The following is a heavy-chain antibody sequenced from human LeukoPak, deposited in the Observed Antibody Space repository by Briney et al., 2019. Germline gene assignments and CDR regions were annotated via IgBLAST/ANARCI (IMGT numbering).Heavy chain of an antibody. CDR1: GGSISSYY. D-gene: IGHD3-22*01. Sequence: SETLTLTCIVSGGSISSYYWSWIRQPPGKGLEWIGYIYHTGSTKYNPSLKSRVTISVDTSKNQFSLKLSSVTAADTAVYYCARQYYYGSSGFWYWGQGTLVTVSS. J-gene: IGHJ4*02. CDR2: IYHTGST. CDR3: ARQYYYGSSGFWY. V-gene: IGHV4-59*01.